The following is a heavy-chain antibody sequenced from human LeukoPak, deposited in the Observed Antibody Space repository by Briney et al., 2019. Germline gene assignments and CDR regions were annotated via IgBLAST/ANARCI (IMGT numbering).Heavy chain of an antibody. D-gene: IGHD3-16*01. Sequence: PGRSLRLSCAASGFTFSSYAMSWVRQAPGKGLEWVSSIRGTGGSSYYADSVKGRFTISRDNFKNTLYLQMNSLRAEDTAVYYCAKDPHDDYVDAFDIWGQGTMVTVSS. CDR1: GFTFSSYA. CDR2: IRGTGGSS. V-gene: IGHV3-23*01. J-gene: IGHJ3*02. CDR3: AKDPHDDYVDAFDI.